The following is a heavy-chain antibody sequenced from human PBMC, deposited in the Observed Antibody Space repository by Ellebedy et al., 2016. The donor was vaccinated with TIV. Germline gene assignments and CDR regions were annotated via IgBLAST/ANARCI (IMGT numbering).Heavy chain of an antibody. CDR2: ISGDGSST. Sequence: GESLKISCAASGFTFSSNWMHWVRQAPGKGLVWVSRISGDGSSTNYADSVKGRFTISRDNAKNTLYLQMNSLTADDTAVYYCARGESVDPWGQGTLVTVSS. V-gene: IGHV3-74*01. CDR1: GFTFSSNW. J-gene: IGHJ5*02. CDR3: ARGESVDP.